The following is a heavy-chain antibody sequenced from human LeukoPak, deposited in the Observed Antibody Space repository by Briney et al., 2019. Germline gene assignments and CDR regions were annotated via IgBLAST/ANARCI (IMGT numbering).Heavy chain of an antibody. J-gene: IGHJ6*04. V-gene: IGHV4-34*01. CDR2: INHSGST. CDR3: ARGSWFGRGMDV. Sequence: SETLSLTCAVYGGSFSGYYWSWTRQPPGKGLEWVGEINHSGSTNYNPSLKSRVTISVDTSKNQFSLKLSSVTAADTAVYYCARGSWFGRGMDVWGKGTTVTVSS. CDR1: GGSFSGYY. D-gene: IGHD3-10*01.